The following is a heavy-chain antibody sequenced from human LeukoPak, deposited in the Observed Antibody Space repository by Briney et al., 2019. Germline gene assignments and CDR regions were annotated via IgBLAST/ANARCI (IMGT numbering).Heavy chain of an antibody. Sequence: GGSLRLSCAASGFGFSRYAMTWVRQAPGKGLEWVCLITESGHSTSYTKSVQGRFTISRDNSKNTLYLQMTSVGVEDTALYFCAKGFACAENRCYGLDSWAQGILVIVSS. D-gene: IGHD2-15*01. V-gene: IGHV3-23*01. CDR2: ITESGHST. CDR1: GFGFSRYA. CDR3: AKGFACAENRCYGLDS. J-gene: IGHJ4*02.